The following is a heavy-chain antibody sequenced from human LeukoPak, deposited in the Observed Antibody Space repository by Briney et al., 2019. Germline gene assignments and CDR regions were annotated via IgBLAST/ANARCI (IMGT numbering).Heavy chain of an antibody. J-gene: IGHJ2*01. CDR1: GGSISSGSYY. D-gene: IGHD3-3*01. V-gene: IGHV4-61*02. CDR3: ARTITIFGVVMDWYFDL. CDR2: IYTSGST. Sequence: SETLSLTCTVSGGSISSGSYYWSWIRQPAGKGLEWIGRIYTSGSTYYNPSLKSRVTISVDTSKNQFSLKLSSVTAADTAVYYCARTITIFGVVMDWYFDLWGRGTLVTVSS.